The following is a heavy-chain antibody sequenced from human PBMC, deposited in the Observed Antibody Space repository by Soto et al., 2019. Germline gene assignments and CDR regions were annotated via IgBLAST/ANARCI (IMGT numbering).Heavy chain of an antibody. Sequence: GGSLGLSCAASGFTFSSYAMSWVRQAPGKGLEWVSAISGSGGSTYYADSVKGRFTISRDNSKNTLYLQMNSLRAEDTAVYYCAKDHTWIQLWLLGDAFDIWGQGTMVTVSS. CDR1: GFTFSSYA. D-gene: IGHD5-18*01. CDR3: AKDHTWIQLWLLGDAFDI. J-gene: IGHJ3*02. CDR2: ISGSGGST. V-gene: IGHV3-23*01.